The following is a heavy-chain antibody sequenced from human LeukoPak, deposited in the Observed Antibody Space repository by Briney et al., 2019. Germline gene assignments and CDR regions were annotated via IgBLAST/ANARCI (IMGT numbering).Heavy chain of an antibody. J-gene: IGHJ4*02. D-gene: IGHD1/OR15-1a*01. CDR2: IKQDGSEK. CDR3: AGPLLSGNNFVFDS. CDR1: GFTFSSCW. Sequence: PGGSLRLSCAASGFTFSSCWMTWVRQAPGKGLEWVANIKQDGSEKNYVDSVKGRFTISRDNAKTSVYLQMNNLRAEDTAVYYCAGPLLSGNNFVFDSWGQGTLVTVSS. V-gene: IGHV3-7*01.